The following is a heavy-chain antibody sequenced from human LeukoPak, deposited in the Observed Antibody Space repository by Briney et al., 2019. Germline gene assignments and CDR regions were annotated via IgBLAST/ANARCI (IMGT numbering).Heavy chain of an antibody. J-gene: IGHJ6*04. CDR2: INHSGST. CDR1: GGSFSGYY. V-gene: IGHV4-34*01. Sequence: SETLSLTCAVYGGSFSGYYWSWIRQPPGKGLEWIGEINHSGSTNYNPSLKSRVTISVDTSKNQFSLKLSSVTAADTAVYYCARLAYCGGDCYISPPQDVWGKGTTVTVSS. CDR3: ARLAYCGGDCYISPPQDV. D-gene: IGHD2-21*01.